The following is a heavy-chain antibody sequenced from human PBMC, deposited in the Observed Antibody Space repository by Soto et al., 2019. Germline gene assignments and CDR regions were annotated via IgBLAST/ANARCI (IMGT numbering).Heavy chain of an antibody. Sequence: SETLSLTCTVSRGTISSYYWSWIRQPPGKGLEWIGFISDSGSTSYNPSLKSRVTISLDTSKNQFSLKLTSLTAADTAVYYCARDQVGFDYWGPGTLVTVSS. CDR1: RGTISSYY. CDR3: ARDQVGFDY. CDR2: ISDSGST. V-gene: IGHV4-59*01. J-gene: IGHJ4*02.